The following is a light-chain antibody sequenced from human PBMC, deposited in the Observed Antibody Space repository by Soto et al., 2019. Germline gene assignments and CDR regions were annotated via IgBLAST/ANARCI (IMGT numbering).Light chain of an antibody. CDR2: DAS. CDR1: QSISSW. V-gene: IGKV1-5*01. CDR3: QQYNNWPRT. J-gene: IGKJ1*01. Sequence: DILMTQSPSTLSASVGDRVTITCRASQSISSWLAWYQQKPGKAPKLLIYDASTLESGVPSRFSGSGSGTEFTLTISSLQSEDFAVYYCQQYNNWPRTFGQGTKVDIK.